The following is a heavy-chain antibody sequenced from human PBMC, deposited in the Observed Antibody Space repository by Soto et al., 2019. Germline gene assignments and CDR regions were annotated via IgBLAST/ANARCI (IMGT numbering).Heavy chain of an antibody. CDR2: IIPIFGTA. CDR1: GGTFSSYA. D-gene: IGHD6-13*01. V-gene: IGHV1-69*12. Sequence: QVQLVQSGAEVKKPGSSVKVSCKASGGTFSSYAISWVRQAPGQGLEWMGGIIPIFGTANYAQKFQGRVTITADESTSTAYMELSSLRSEDTAVYYCATRIAAAGTWCYYYYYGMDVWGQGTTVTVSS. CDR3: ATRIAAAGTWCYYYYYGMDV. J-gene: IGHJ6*02.